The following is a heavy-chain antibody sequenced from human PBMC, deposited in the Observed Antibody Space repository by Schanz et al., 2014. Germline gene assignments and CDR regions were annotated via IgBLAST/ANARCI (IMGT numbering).Heavy chain of an antibody. Sequence: QVQLQESGPGLVKPSETLSLTCTVSGGSISSYYWSWIRQPPGKGLEWIGFIYYRGNTNYNPSLTSRVTMSVDTSKNQFPLKLSSVTAADTAVYFCASFVPRGYYFDYWGQGTLVTVSS. D-gene: IGHD3-10*01. CDR2: IYYRGNT. CDR1: GGSISSYY. CDR3: ASFVPRGYYFDY. V-gene: IGHV4-59*08. J-gene: IGHJ4*02.